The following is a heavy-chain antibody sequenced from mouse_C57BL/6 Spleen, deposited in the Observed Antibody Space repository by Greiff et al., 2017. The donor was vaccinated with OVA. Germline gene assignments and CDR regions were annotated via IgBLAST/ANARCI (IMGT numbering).Heavy chain of an antibody. J-gene: IGHJ4*01. CDR2: INPGSGGT. CDR3: ARRSHGFYAMDY. CDR1: GYAFTNYL. V-gene: IGHV1-54*01. Sequence: QVQLKQSGAELVRPGTSVKVSCKASGYAFTNYLIEWVKQRPGQGLEWFGVINPGSGGTNYNEKFKGKATLTADKSSSTAYMQLSSLTSEDSAVYFCARRSHGFYAMDYWGQGTSVTVSS. D-gene: IGHD2-2*01.